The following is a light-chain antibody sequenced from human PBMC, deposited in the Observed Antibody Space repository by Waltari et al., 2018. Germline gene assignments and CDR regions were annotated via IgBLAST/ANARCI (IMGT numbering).Light chain of an antibody. CDR3: NSRDSSGNHVV. J-gene: IGLJ3*02. Sequence: SSELTQDPAVSVALGQTVKIPCQGDSLRSYYPSWYQQKPGQAPIIVIYAKNNRPSGIPDRFSGSRSGNTASLIITGAQAEDEADYYCNSRDSSGNHVVFGGGTKLTVL. CDR2: AKN. CDR1: SLRSYY. V-gene: IGLV3-19*01.